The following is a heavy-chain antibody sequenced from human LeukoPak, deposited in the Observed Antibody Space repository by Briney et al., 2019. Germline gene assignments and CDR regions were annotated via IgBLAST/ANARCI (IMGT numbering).Heavy chain of an antibody. J-gene: IGHJ4*02. CDR1: GFTLSSYW. CDR2: IKQDGSEK. V-gene: IGHV3-7*01. CDR3: ARVGYYYFY. Sequence: GGSLRLSCAASGFTLSSYWMSWVRHAPGRRLEWAATIKQDGSEKDFVDSVKGRFTISRDNAKHSLYLQMTSLTAEDTALYYCARVGYYYFYWCQGALVTVAS. D-gene: IGHD2/OR15-2a*01.